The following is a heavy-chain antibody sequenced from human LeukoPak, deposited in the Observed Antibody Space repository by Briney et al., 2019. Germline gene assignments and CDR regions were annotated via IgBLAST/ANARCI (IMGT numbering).Heavy chain of an antibody. V-gene: IGHV3-30*03. D-gene: IGHD6-19*01. CDR1: GCSFSNHG. CDR3: AREATWGQWYFDH. Sequence: GGSLRLSCVASGCSFSNHGMHWVRQAPGKGLEWVSVIASDGGAEFYADSVKGRFTLSRDNSKNMFFLQMNFLTVEDTAIYYCAREATWGQWYFDHWGQGTPVTVSS. J-gene: IGHJ4*02. CDR2: IASDGGAE.